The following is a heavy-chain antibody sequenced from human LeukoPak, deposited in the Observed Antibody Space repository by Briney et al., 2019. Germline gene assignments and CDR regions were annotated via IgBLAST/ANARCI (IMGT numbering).Heavy chain of an antibody. Sequence: GRSLRLSCAASGFTFSSYAMHWVRQAPGKGLEWVAVISYDGSNKYYADSVKGRFTISRDNSKNTLYLQMNSLRAEDTAVYYCARDQGETFYYYYYYMDVWGKGTTVTVSS. CDR1: GFTFSSYA. J-gene: IGHJ6*03. CDR2: ISYDGSNK. V-gene: IGHV3-30*04. D-gene: IGHD3-16*01. CDR3: ARDQGETFYYYYYYMDV.